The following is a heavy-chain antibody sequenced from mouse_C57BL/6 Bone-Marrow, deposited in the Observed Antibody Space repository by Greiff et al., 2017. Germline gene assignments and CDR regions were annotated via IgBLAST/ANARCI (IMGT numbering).Heavy chain of an antibody. V-gene: IGHV5-9*01. CDR3: ARQENLWYFDV. CDR2: ISGGGGNT. J-gene: IGHJ1*03. Sequence: EVKLMESGGGLVKPGGSLKLSCAASGFTFSSYTMSWVRQTPEKRLEWVATISGGGGNTYYPDSVKGRFTISRDNAKNTLYLQMSSLRSEDTALYYCARQENLWYFDVWGTGTTVTVSS. CDR1: GFTFSSYT.